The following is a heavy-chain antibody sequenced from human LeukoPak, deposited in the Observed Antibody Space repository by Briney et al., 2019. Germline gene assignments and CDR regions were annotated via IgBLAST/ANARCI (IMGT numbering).Heavy chain of an antibody. Sequence: SETLSLTCTVSGGSISSYYWSWIRQPAGKGLEWIGRIYTSGSTNYNPSLKSRVTMSVDTSKNQFSLKLSSVTAADTAVYYCARLGSSSWYDLGYFQHWGQGTLVTVSS. CDR1: GGSISSYY. D-gene: IGHD6-13*01. CDR2: IYTSGST. J-gene: IGHJ1*01. V-gene: IGHV4-4*07. CDR3: ARLGSSSWYDLGYFQH.